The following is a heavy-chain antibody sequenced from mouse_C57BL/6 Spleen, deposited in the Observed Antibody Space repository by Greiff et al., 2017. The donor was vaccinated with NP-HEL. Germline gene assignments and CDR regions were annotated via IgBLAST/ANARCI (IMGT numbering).Heavy chain of an antibody. CDR2: IRNKANGYTT. D-gene: IGHD4-1*01. CDR3: ARSELGYFDY. Sequence: EVKLVESGGGLVQPGGSLSLSCAASGFTFTDYYMSWVRQPPGKALEWLGFIRNKANGYTTEYSASVKGRFTISRDNSQSILYLQMNALRAEDSATYYCARSELGYFDYWGQGTTLTVSS. J-gene: IGHJ2*01. CDR1: GFTFTDYY. V-gene: IGHV7-3*01.